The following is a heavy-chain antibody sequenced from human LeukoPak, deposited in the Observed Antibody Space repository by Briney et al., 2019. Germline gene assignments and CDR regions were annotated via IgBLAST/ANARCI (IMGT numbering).Heavy chain of an antibody. Sequence: KPSETLSLTCAVYGGSFSGYYWSWIRQPPGKGLEWIGEINYSGSTNYNPSLKSRVTISVDTSKNQFSLKLSSVTAADTAVYYCARRRITGTTDYWGQGTLVTVSS. CDR1: GGSFSGYY. D-gene: IGHD1-7*01. CDR3: ARRRITGTTDY. V-gene: IGHV4-34*01. CDR2: INYSGST. J-gene: IGHJ4*02.